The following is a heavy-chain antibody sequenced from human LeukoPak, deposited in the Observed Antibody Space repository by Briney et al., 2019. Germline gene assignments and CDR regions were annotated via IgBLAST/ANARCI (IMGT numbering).Heavy chain of an antibody. D-gene: IGHD6-13*01. J-gene: IGHJ4*02. CDR1: GYSISSGYY. CDR2: IYHSGST. V-gene: IGHV4-38-2*02. CDR3: ATTPREYSSTWYYFDY. Sequence: SETLSLTCNVSGYSISSGYYWAWIRQSPGKELEWIGSIYHSGSTYYNPSLKSRVTMSVDTSKKQFSLNLSSVTAADTAVYYCATTPREYSSTWYYFDYWGQGILVTVSS.